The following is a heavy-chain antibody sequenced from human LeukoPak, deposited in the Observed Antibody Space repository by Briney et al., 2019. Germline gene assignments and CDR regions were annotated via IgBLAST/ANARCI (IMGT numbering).Heavy chain of an antibody. CDR2: ISSSSSYI. J-gene: IGHJ3*02. V-gene: IGHV3-21*01. Sequence: GGSLRLSCAASGFTFSSYSMNWVRQAPGKGLEWVSSISSSSSYIYYADSVKGRFTISRDNAKNSLYLQMNSLRAEDTAVCYCARDHSYGDAFDIWGQGTMVTVSS. CDR3: ARDHSYGDAFDI. D-gene: IGHD5-18*01. CDR1: GFTFSSYS.